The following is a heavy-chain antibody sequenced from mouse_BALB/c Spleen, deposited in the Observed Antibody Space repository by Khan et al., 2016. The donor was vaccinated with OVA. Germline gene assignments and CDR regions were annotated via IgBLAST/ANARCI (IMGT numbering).Heavy chain of an antibody. D-gene: IGHD1-1*02. V-gene: IGHV1-53*01. CDR2: INPNNGDT. Sequence: QVQLQQSGAELVKPGASVKLSCKASGYAFTSYYMYWVKQRPGQGLEWIGGINPNNGDTYFNENFKDKAALTVDKSSSSAYMQPSSLTSEDSAVYYCTRTGYGSPFAYGGQGTLVTVSA. CDR3: TRTGYGSPFAY. CDR1: GYAFTSYY. J-gene: IGHJ3*01.